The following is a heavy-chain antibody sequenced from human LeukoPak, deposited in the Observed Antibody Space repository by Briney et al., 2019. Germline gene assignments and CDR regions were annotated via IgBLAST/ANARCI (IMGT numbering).Heavy chain of an antibody. CDR2: ISYDGNNK. V-gene: IGHV3-30-3*01. J-gene: IGHJ4*02. CDR3: ARDLKNYYYDSSGCLGY. D-gene: IGHD3-22*01. CDR1: GFTFSSYA. Sequence: GGSLRLSCAASGFTFSSYAMHWVRQAPGKGLEWVAVISYDGNNKYYADSVKGRFTISRDNSKNTLYLQMNSLRAEDTAVYYCARDLKNYYYDSSGCLGYWGQGTLVTVSS.